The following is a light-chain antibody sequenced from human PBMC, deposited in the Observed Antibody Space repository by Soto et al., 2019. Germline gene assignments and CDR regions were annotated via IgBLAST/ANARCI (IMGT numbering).Light chain of an antibody. CDR3: LQYYSTPFT. CDR2: WAS. V-gene: IGKV4-1*01. J-gene: IGKJ3*01. Sequence: DIVMTQSPDSLAVSLGERATIKCKSSQSVLYSSNNKNYLAWYQQKPGQPPKLLIYWASTRESGVPDRFSGSGSGTDFTLTISSLQAEDVAVYYCLQYYSTPFTFGPGTKVDIK. CDR1: QSVLYSSNNKNY.